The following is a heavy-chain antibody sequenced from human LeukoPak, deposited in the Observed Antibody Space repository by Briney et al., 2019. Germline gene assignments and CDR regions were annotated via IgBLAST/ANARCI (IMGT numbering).Heavy chain of an antibody. CDR1: GYTFTSYG. D-gene: IGHD4-17*01. V-gene: IGHV1-18*01. J-gene: IGHJ5*02. Sequence: ASVKVSCKASGYTFTSYGISWVRQAPGQGLEWMGWISAYNGNTNYAQKLQGRVTMTTDTSTSTAYMGLRSLRSDDTAVYYCASTTVTTSGVYWFDPWGQGTLVTVSS. CDR2: ISAYNGNT. CDR3: ASTTVTTSGVYWFDP.